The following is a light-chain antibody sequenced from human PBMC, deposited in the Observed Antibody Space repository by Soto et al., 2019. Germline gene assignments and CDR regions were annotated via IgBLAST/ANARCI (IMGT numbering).Light chain of an antibody. V-gene: IGLV1-40*01. Sequence: QSVLTQPPSVSGSPGQRVTISCTGSSSNIGADFDVHWYQHLPGTAPKLLISHNNNRPSGVPDRFSGSKSGTSASLAITRLQADDEDVYYCQSRDSSLSSSWVFGGGTKLTVL. CDR2: HNN. CDR1: SSNIGADFD. J-gene: IGLJ3*02. CDR3: QSRDSSLSSSWV.